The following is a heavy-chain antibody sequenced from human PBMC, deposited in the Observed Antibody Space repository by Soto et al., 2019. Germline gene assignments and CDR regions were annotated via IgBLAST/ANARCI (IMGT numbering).Heavy chain of an antibody. CDR2: MNPNSGNT. V-gene: IGHV1-8*01. Sequence: VASVKVSCKASGYTFTSYDINWVRQAAGQGLEWMGWMNPNSGNTGYAQKFQGRVTMTRNTSISTAYMELSSLRSEDTAVYYCARGRFLEWLLSAYYYYGMDVWGQGTTVTVSS. D-gene: IGHD3-3*01. CDR1: GYTFTSYD. J-gene: IGHJ6*02. CDR3: ARGRFLEWLLSAYYYYGMDV.